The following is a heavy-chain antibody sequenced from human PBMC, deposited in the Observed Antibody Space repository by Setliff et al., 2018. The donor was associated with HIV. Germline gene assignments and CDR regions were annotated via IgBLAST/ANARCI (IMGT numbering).Heavy chain of an antibody. CDR2: VFYSGDT. CDR3: ARQHGDYAFGS. D-gene: IGHD4-17*01. V-gene: IGHV4-59*01. CDR1: NGSISNYY. Sequence: SETLSLTCTVSNGSISNYYWSWIRQPPGKGLEWIGFVFYSGDTSYNPSLKRRVTISVDTSKNQLSLKLSSVTAADTAVYYCARQHGDYAFGSWGQGTLVTVSS. J-gene: IGHJ5*01.